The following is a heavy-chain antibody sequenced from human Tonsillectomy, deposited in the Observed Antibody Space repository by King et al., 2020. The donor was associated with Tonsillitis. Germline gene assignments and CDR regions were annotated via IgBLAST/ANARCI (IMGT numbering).Heavy chain of an antibody. CDR3: AKARGEGIYYGMGV. V-gene: IGHV3-9*01. D-gene: IGHD3-10*01. CDR2: INWNSGTI. J-gene: IGHJ6*02. CDR1: GFSFDGYA. Sequence: VQLVESEGGLVQPGRSLRLSCVGSGFSFDGYAMHWVRQAPGKGLEWVSSINWNSGTIDYATSVKGRFTISRDNAKSSLYLQMNSLRVEDTALYYCAKARGEGIYYGMGVWGQGTTVTVSS.